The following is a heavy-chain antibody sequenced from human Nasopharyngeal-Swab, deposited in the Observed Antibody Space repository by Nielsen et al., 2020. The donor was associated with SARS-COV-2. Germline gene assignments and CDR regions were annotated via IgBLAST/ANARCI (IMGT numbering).Heavy chain of an antibody. CDR1: GFTFSDYY. CDR2: ISGSGGST. D-gene: IGHD3-3*01. J-gene: IGHJ6*02. V-gene: IGHV3-23*01. CDR3: AKDRGYDFWSGLLDV. Sequence: GESLKISCAASGFTFSDYYMSWIRQAPGKGLEWVSAISGSGGSTYYADSVKGRFTISRDNSKNTLYLQMNSLRAEDTAVYYCAKDRGYDFWSGLLDVWGQGTTVTVSS.